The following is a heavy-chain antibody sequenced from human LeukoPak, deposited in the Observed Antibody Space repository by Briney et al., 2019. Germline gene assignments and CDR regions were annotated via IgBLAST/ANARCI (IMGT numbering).Heavy chain of an antibody. V-gene: IGHV3-7*01. CDR3: ARELGTVPAYYMDV. CDR1: RFAFSSYW. D-gene: IGHD1-14*01. Sequence: GGSLRLSCEASRFAFSSYWMNWVRQAPGKGLEWVANIKQDGIEKNYVDSVKGRFTISRDNAKNSLYLQMNSLRVEDTAIYYCARELGTVPAYYMDVWGKGTTVTVSS. J-gene: IGHJ6*03. CDR2: IKQDGIEK.